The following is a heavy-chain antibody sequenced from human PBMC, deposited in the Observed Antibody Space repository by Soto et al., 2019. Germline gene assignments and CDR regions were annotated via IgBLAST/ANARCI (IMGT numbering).Heavy chain of an antibody. D-gene: IGHD3-10*01. V-gene: IGHV1-24*01. CDR1: GYTLTELS. J-gene: IGHJ4*02. CDR2: FDPEDGET. Sequence: ASVKVSCKVSGYTLTELSMHWVRQAPGKGLEWMGGFDPEDGETIYAQKFQGRVTMTEDTSTDTAYMELSSLRSEDTAVYYCATPMKGSYYNLAYFDYWGQGTLVTVSS. CDR3: ATPMKGSYYNLAYFDY.